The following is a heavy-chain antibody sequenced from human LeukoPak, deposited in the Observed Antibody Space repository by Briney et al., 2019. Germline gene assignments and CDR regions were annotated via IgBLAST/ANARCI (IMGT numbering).Heavy chain of an antibody. CDR3: ARDLRRIKTFDY. V-gene: IGHV3-30-3*01. CDR1: GFTFSSYA. Sequence: PGRSLRLSCAASGFTFSSYAMHWVRQAPGKGLEWVAVISYDGSNKYYADSVKGRFTISRDNSKNTLYLQMNSLRAEDTAVYYCARDLRRIKTFDYWGQGTLVTVSS. D-gene: IGHD2-15*01. J-gene: IGHJ4*02. CDR2: ISYDGSNK.